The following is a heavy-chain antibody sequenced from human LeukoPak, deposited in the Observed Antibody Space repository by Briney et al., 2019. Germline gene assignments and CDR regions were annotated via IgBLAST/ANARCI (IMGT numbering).Heavy chain of an antibody. CDR1: GYTFTSYG. D-gene: IGHD3-22*01. Sequence: ASVKVSCKASGYTFTSYGISWVRQAPGQGLEWMGWISAYDGNTNYAQKLQGRVTMTTDTSTSTAYMELRSLRSDDTAVYYCAREGYYDSSGAFDIWGQGTMVTVSS. J-gene: IGHJ3*02. V-gene: IGHV1-18*01. CDR3: AREGYYDSSGAFDI. CDR2: ISAYDGNT.